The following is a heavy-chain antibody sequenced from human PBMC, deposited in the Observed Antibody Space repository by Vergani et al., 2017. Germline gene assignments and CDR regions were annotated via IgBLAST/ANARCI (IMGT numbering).Heavy chain of an antibody. CDR1: GYTFTSYY. Sequence: QVQLVQSGAEVKKPGASVKVSCKASGYTFTSYYMHWVRQAPGQGLEWMGIINPSGGSTSYAQKFQGRVTMTRDTSTSTAYMELRSLRSDDTAVYYCARVGQWLVWPDYWGQGTLVTVSS. CDR3: ARVGQWLVWPDY. V-gene: IGHV1-46*01. CDR2: INPSGGST. J-gene: IGHJ4*02. D-gene: IGHD6-19*01.